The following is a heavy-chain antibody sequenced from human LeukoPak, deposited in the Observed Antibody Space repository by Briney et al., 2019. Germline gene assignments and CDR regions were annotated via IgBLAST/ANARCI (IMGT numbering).Heavy chain of an antibody. J-gene: IGHJ4*02. CDR3: ARQGYYYDSSGYKPQYYFDY. CDR2: IYYSGST. V-gene: IGHV4-59*08. CDR1: GGSISSYY. Sequence: SETLSLTCTVSGGSISSYYWSWIRQPPGKGLEWIGYIYYSGSTNYNPSLKSRVTISVDTSKNQFSLKLSSVTAADTAVYYCARQGYYYDSSGYKPQYYFDYWGQGTLVTVSS. D-gene: IGHD3-22*01.